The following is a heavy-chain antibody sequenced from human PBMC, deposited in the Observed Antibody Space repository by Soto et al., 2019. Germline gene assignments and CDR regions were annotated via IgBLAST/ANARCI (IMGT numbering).Heavy chain of an antibody. D-gene: IGHD3-22*01. V-gene: IGHV5-51*01. CDR3: ARQARITMRVGAFDI. CDR2: IYPGDSDT. J-gene: IGHJ3*02. CDR1: GYSFTSYW. Sequence: GESLKISCKGSGYSFTSYWIGWVRQMPGKGLEWMGIIYPGDSDTRYSPSFQGQVTISADKSISTGYLQWSSLKASDTAMYYWARQARITMRVGAFDIWGQGTMVTVSS.